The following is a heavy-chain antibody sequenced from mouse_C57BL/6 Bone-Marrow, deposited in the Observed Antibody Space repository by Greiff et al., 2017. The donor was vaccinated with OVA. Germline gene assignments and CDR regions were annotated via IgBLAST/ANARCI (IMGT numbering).Heavy chain of an antibody. Sequence: QVQLQQSGPGLVQPSQSLSITCTVSGFSLTSYGVHWVRQSPGKGLEWLGVIWSGGSTDYNAAFISRLSIRHDNSKSKVFFKMNSLQADDTVIYDCSRNRDYYGSSYVGWFAVWGKGTLVTVSA. CDR2: IWSGGST. J-gene: IGHJ3*01. V-gene: IGHV2-2*01. CDR3: SRNRDYYGSSYVGWFAV. D-gene: IGHD1-1*01. CDR1: GFSLTSYG.